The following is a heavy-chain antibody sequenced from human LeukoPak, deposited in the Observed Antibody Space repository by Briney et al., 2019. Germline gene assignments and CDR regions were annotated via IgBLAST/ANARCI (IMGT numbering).Heavy chain of an antibody. Sequence: GGSLRLSWAASGFTVSSYAMGWVRQAPGKGMEWVSAISGSGGSTNYADCVKGRLTISREKTNNTLYMQMNSLRGEDTALYYCAKDHDYYDSSGYYYRQSFHIWGQGTIVTVSS. V-gene: IGHV3-23*01. CDR3: AKDHDYYDSSGYYYRQSFHI. J-gene: IGHJ3*02. CDR1: GFTVSSYA. D-gene: IGHD3-22*01. CDR2: ISGSGGST.